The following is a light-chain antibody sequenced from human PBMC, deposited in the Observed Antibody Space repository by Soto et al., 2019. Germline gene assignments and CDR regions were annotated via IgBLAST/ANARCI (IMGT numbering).Light chain of an antibody. Sequence: DIQMTQSPSTLSASVGDIVTITCRASQSISDYLAWYQQKPGKAPRLLIYRASTLQGGVPPRFSGSGSGTEFTLTISSLQPHDCATYYCQQYDNNWTFGQGTKVDIK. CDR2: RAS. J-gene: IGKJ1*01. V-gene: IGKV1-5*03. CDR3: QQYDNNWT. CDR1: QSISDY.